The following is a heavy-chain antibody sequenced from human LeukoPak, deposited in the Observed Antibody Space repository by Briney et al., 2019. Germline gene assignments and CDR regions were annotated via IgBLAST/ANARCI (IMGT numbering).Heavy chain of an antibody. CDR3: ARDNDKVVDH. CDR2: ITAYNGNR. D-gene: IGHD1-1*01. V-gene: IGHV1-18*01. CDR1: GYTFSNYG. Sequence: ASVKVSCKTSGYTFSNYGISWVRQAPGQGLEWMGWITAYNGNRLYAQRFQGRIALTTDTSTSTSYMELRSLEYDDTAIYYCARDNDKVVDHWGQGTLVTVSS. J-gene: IGHJ4*01.